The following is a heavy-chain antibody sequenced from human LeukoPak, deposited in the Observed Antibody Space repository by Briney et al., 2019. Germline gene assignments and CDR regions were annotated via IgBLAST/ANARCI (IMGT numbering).Heavy chain of an antibody. CDR3: ARHIQQWLPDY. V-gene: IGHV4-59*08. D-gene: IGHD6-19*01. CDR1: GGSISRYY. CDR2: IYYSGST. J-gene: IGHJ4*02. Sequence: SETLSLPCTVSGGSISRYYWSWLRQPPGKGLEWLGYIYYSGSTNYNPTLKSRVTMSVDTSKNQVSLKLSSVTAADTAVYYCARHIQQWLPDYWGQGTLVTVSS.